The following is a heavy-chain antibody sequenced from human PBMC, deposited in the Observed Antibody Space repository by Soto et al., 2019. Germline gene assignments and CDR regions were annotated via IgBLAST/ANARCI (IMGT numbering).Heavy chain of an antibody. V-gene: IGHV3-30*03. D-gene: IGHD2-2*01. Sequence: GGSLRLSCAASGFTFSSYGMHWVRQAPGKGLEWVAIISYDGSNKYYADSVKGRFTISRDNSKNTLYLQMNSLRAEDTAVYYCARDQGDCSSTSCYAGWFDPWGQGTLVTVSS. J-gene: IGHJ5*02. CDR2: ISYDGSNK. CDR3: ARDQGDCSSTSCYAGWFDP. CDR1: GFTFSSYG.